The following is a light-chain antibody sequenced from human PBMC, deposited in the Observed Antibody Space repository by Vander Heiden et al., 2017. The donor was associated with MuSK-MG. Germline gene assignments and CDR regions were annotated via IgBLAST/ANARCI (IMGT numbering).Light chain of an antibody. Sequence: SSELTQDPAVSVALGQTVRITCQGDSLRSYYASWYQQKTGHATVLVIYGKNNRPSGIPDRFSGSSSGNTASLTTTGAQAEDEADFYCNSRDSSGNHVVFGGGTKLTVL. CDR1: SLRSYY. V-gene: IGLV3-19*01. CDR3: NSRDSSGNHVV. J-gene: IGLJ2*01. CDR2: GKN.